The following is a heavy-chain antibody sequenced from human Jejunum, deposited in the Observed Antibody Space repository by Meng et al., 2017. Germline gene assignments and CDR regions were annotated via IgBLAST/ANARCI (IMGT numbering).Heavy chain of an antibody. Sequence: GGSLRLSCAASGFAFSNDWMDWVRQAPGKGLVWVSRISNDGSYSNYADSVKGRFTISRDNAKNTLYLQMNSLRAEDTAVYYCARDPEYTTRYAFDIWGQGTMVTVSS. V-gene: IGHV3-74*01. CDR3: ARDPEYTTRYAFDI. CDR2: ISNDGSYS. CDR1: GFAFSNDW. D-gene: IGHD6-6*01. J-gene: IGHJ3*02.